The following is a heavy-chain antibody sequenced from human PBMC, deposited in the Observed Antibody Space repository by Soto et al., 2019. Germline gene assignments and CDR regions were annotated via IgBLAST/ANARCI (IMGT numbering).Heavy chain of an antibody. D-gene: IGHD2-8*01. V-gene: IGHV4-59*02. CDR1: GDSVTNYF. Sequence: SENLSLTCTVSGDSVTNYFWSWMRQPPGKGLEWIGHMYHGGRTNYSPSLKSRVTMSLDSSRNQFSLNLSSVTAADTAVYFCARDPGYCTNGVCPIFDFCCQGLLVTVSS. CDR3: ARDPGYCTNGVCPIFDF. CDR2: MYHGGRT. J-gene: IGHJ4*02.